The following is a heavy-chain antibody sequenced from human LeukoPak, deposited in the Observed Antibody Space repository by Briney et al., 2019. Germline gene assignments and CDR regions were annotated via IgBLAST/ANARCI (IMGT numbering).Heavy chain of an antibody. J-gene: IGHJ6*03. V-gene: IGHV1-8*03. CDR1: GYTFTSYD. Sequence: ASVKVSCKASGYTFTSYDINWVRQATGQGLEWMGWMNPNSGNTGYAQKFQGRVTITRNTSISTAYMELSSLRSEDTAVYYCARDQSSSWSNYYYMDVWGKGTTVTVSS. CDR3: ARDQSSSWSNYYYMDV. CDR2: MNPNSGNT. D-gene: IGHD6-13*01.